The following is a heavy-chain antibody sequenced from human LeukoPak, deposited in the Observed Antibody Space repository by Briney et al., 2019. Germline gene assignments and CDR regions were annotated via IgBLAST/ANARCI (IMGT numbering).Heavy chain of an antibody. CDR2: INSDGSST. J-gene: IGHJ6*03. V-gene: IGHV3-74*01. Sequence: PGGSLRLSCAASGFTFSSYWMHWVRQAPGKGLVWVSRINSDGSSTSYADSVKGRFTISRDNAKNTLYLQMNSLRAEDTAVYYCARTTEAHSWRTRYYDYYMDVWGEGTTVTVSS. CDR1: GFTFSSYW. CDR3: ARTTEAHSWRTRYYDYYMDV. D-gene: IGHD6-13*01.